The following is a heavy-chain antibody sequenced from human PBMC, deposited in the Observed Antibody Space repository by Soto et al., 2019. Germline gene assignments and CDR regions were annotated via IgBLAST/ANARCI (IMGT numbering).Heavy chain of an antibody. V-gene: IGHV1-69*02. J-gene: IGHJ4*02. Sequence: QVQLVQSGAAVRKPGSSVKVSCQASGGTFSNSTVTWVRQAPGQGLEWMGRLIPILGLANYAQKFRGRLTITADKSTTTAYMELRSLRSEDTAIYYCARFKLGDDYWGQGTLVTVSS. D-gene: IGHD5-12*01. CDR2: LIPILGLA. CDR3: ARFKLGDDY. CDR1: GGTFSNST.